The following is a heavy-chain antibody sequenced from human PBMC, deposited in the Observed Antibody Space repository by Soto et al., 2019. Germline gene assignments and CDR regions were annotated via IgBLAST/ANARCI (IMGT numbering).Heavy chain of an antibody. CDR2: ISGSGGST. CDR1: GFTFSSYA. J-gene: IGHJ3*02. V-gene: IGHV3-23*01. Sequence: GGSLRLSCAASGFTFSSYAMSWVRQAPGKGLEWVSAISGSGGSTYYADSVKGRFTISRDNSKNTLYLQMNSLRAEDTAVYYCAKETNYDFWSASFQRGAFDIWGQGTMVTVSS. D-gene: IGHD3-3*01. CDR3: AKETNYDFWSASFQRGAFDI.